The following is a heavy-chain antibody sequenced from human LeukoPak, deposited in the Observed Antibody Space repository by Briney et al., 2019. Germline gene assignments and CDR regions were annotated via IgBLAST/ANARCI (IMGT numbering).Heavy chain of an antibody. D-gene: IGHD3-3*01. V-gene: IGHV3-7*01. Sequence: TGGSLRLSCAASGFTFSSYWMSWVRQAPGKGLEWVANIKQDGSEKYYVDSVKGRFTISRDNAKNSLYLQMNSLRAEDTAVYYCARDLPGITIFGAFDIWGQGTMVTVSS. CDR3: ARDLPGITIFGAFDI. CDR1: GFTFSSYW. CDR2: IKQDGSEK. J-gene: IGHJ3*02.